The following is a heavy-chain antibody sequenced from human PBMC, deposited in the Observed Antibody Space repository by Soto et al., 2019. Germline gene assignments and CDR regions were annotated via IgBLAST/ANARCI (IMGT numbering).Heavy chain of an antibody. CDR3: AEHPFLWLNFDY. CDR1: GFTFSSYA. D-gene: IGHD3-10*01. J-gene: IGHJ4*02. Sequence: GGSLRLSCAASGFTFSSYAMSWVRQAPGKGLEWVSGISGSGGITYYADSVKGRFTISRDNSKNTLYLQMNSLRAEDTAVYYCAEHPFLWLNFDYWGQGTLVTVSS. CDR2: ISGSGGIT. V-gene: IGHV3-23*01.